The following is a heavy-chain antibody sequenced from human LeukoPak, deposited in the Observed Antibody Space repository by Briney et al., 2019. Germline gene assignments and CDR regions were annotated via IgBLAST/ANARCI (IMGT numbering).Heavy chain of an antibody. CDR1: GGSISSGSYY. V-gene: IGHV4-61*02. Sequence: SETLSLTCTVSGGSISSGSYYWSWIRQPAGKGLEWIGRIYTSGSTYYNPSLKSRVTISVDTSKNQFSLKLSSVTAADTAVYYCARRSTSGYYREYFYHWGQGTLVIVSS. D-gene: IGHD3-22*01. CDR3: ARRSTSGYYREYFYH. J-gene: IGHJ1*01. CDR2: IYTSGST.